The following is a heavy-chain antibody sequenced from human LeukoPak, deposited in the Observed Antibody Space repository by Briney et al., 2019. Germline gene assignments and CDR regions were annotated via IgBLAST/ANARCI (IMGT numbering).Heavy chain of an antibody. D-gene: IGHD1-26*01. Sequence: PSDTLSLTCTVSGGSVSTGTYYWRWIRQPPGKGLEWIAYIYYSGSTNYNPSLMSRVTISVDTSKNQFSLKLRSVTAADTAVYYCARDLWELQSAFDLWGQGTMVTVSS. CDR2: IYYSGST. CDR1: GGSVSTGTYY. CDR3: ARDLWELQSAFDL. J-gene: IGHJ3*01. V-gene: IGHV4-61*01.